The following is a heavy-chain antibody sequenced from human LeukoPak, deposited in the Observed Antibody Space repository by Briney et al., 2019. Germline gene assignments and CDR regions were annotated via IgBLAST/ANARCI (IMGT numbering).Heavy chain of an antibody. D-gene: IGHD1-26*01. CDR1: GGSISSYYW. CDR2: IDWDDDK. Sequence: TLSLTCTVSGGSISSYYWSWLRQPPGKALEWLARIDWDDDKYYSTSLKTRRTISKDTSKNQVVLTMTNMDPVDTATYYCARTRYFSGSSYYFDYWGQGTLVTVSS. V-gene: IGHV2-70*18. J-gene: IGHJ4*02. CDR3: ARTRYFSGSSYYFDY.